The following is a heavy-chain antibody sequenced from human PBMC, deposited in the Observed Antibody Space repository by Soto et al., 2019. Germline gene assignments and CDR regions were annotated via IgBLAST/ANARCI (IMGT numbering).Heavy chain of an antibody. CDR2: INAGNGNT. J-gene: IGHJ4*02. V-gene: IGHV1-3*01. D-gene: IGHD3-10*01. CDR1: GYTLTELS. Sequence: GASVKVSCKVSGYTLTELSMHWVRKAPGQRLEWMGWINAGNGNTKYSQKFQGRVTITRDTSASTAYMELSSLRSEDTAVYYCARSVLWFGELLYSGPHDPAFDYWGQGTLVTVSS. CDR3: ARSVLWFGELLYSGPHDPAFDY.